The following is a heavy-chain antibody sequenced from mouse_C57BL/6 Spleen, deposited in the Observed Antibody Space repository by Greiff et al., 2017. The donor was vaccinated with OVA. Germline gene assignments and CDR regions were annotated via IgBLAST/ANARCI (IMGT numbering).Heavy chain of an antibody. D-gene: IGHD1-1*01. J-gene: IGHJ4*01. CDR1: GFTFSSYG. Sequence: EVKLMESGGDLVKPGGSLKLSCAASGFTFSSYGMSWVRQTPDKRLEWVATISSGGSYTYYPDSVKGRFTISRDNAKNTLYLQMSSLKSEDTAMYYCARHSTVVATKSAMDYWGQGTSVTVSS. CDR2: ISSGGSYT. V-gene: IGHV5-6*01. CDR3: ARHSTVVATKSAMDY.